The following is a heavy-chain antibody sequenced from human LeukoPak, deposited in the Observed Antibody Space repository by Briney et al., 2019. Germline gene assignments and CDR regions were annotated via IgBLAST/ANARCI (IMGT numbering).Heavy chain of an antibody. CDR2: MNPNSGNT. Sequence: GASVKVSCKASGYTFTSYDINWVRQATGQGLEWMGWMNPNSGNTGYAQKFQGRVTMTRNTSISTAYMELSSLRSEDTAVYYCARGGPTLPAASNGGQWIQLWLRPYYYYYYMGVWGKGTTVTVSS. J-gene: IGHJ6*03. D-gene: IGHD5-18*01. CDR3: ARGGPTLPAASNGGQWIQLWLRPYYYYYYMGV. CDR1: GYTFTSYD. V-gene: IGHV1-8*01.